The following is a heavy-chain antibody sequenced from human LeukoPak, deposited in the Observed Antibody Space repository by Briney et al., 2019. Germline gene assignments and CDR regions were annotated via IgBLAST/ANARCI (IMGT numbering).Heavy chain of an antibody. J-gene: IGHJ4*02. CDR3: ARAHYYGSGSYYIPN. CDR1: GGTFSSYA. CDR2: IIPIFGTA. V-gene: IGHV1-69*05. Sequence: SVKVSCKASGGTFSSYAISWVRQAPGQGLEWMGRIIPIFGTANYAQKFQGRVTITTDESTSTAYMELSSLRSEDTAVYYCARAHYYGSGSYYIPNWGQGTLVTVS. D-gene: IGHD3-10*01.